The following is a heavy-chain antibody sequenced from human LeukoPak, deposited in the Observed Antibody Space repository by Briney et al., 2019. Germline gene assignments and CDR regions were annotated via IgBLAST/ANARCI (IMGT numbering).Heavy chain of an antibody. CDR2: ISYDGSNK. J-gene: IGHJ1*01. V-gene: IGHV3-30*04. CDR3: AKVSYDSSGYYPEYFQH. CDR1: GFTFRSYA. D-gene: IGHD3-22*01. Sequence: GGSLRLSCAASGFTFRSYAMHWVRQAPGKGLEWVAVISYDGSNKYYGDSVKGRFTISRDNSKNTLYLQMNSLRAEDTAVYYCAKVSYDSSGYYPEYFQHWGQGTLVTVSS.